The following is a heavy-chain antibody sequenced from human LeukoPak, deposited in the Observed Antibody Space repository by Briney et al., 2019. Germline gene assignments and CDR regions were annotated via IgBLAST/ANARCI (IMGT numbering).Heavy chain of an antibody. V-gene: IGHV3-48*01. CDR2: ISTSSDTT. CDR3: ARCAYGSTKCWGSLDY. D-gene: IGHD5/OR15-5a*01. CDR1: GFRLSNHA. J-gene: IGHJ4*02. Sequence: GGSLRLSCAASGFRLSNHAMNWVRQAPGKGLGWLSYISTSSDTTQYAESVRGRFTISRDNAENSLYLQMNSLSAEDTAVYYCARCAYGSTKCWGSLDYWGQGSLVTVSS.